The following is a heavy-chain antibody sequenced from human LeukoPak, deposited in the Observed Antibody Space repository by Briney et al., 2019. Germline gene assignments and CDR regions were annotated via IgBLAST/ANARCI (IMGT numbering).Heavy chain of an antibody. J-gene: IGHJ4*02. D-gene: IGHD6-13*01. CDR3: ARVVGSWYRGYYFDY. CDR1: GYTFPSYG. Sequence: GASVKVSCKASGYTFPSYGISWVRQAPGQGLEWMGWISAYNGNKNYAQKLQGRVIMTTDTSTSTAYMELRSLRSDDTAVYDCARVVGSWYRGYYFDYWGQGTLVTVSS. V-gene: IGHV1-18*01. CDR2: ISAYNGNK.